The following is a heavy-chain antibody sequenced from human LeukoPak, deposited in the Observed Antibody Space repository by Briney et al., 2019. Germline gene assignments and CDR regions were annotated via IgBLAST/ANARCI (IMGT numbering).Heavy chain of an antibody. J-gene: IGHJ4*02. CDR1: GGSIVSSY. V-gene: IGHV4-59*01. CDR2: IYYSGST. Sequence: RPSETLSLTCTVSGGSIVSSYWSWIRQPPGKGLEWIGYIYYSGSTNYNPSLKGRVTISVDTSKNQFSLKLSSVTAADTAVYYCARAKWQGLPFFDYWGQGTLVTVSS. D-gene: IGHD5-12*01. CDR3: ARAKWQGLPFFDY.